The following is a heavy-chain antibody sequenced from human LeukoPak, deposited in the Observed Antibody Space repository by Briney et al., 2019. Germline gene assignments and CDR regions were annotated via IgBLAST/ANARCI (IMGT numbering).Heavy chain of an antibody. CDR1: GGSISSSSYY. CDR3: ARRDTDDPVYCGGGCFQGVVGY. Sequence: SETLSLTCTVSGGSISSSSYYWGWIRQPPGKGLEWIGSIYYSGSTYYNPSPKSRFTISVDTSKDQFSLMLSSVTAADTAVYYCARRDTDDPVYCGGGCFQGVVGYWGQGTLVTVSS. CDR2: IYYSGST. J-gene: IGHJ4*02. D-gene: IGHD2-21*02. V-gene: IGHV4-39*01.